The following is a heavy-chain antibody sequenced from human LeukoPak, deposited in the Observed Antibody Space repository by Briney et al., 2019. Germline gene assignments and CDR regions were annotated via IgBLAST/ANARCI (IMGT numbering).Heavy chain of an antibody. CDR2: INHSGST. V-gene: IGHV4-34*01. Sequence: SETLSLTCAVYGGSFSGYYWSWIRQPPGKGLEWIGEINHSGSTNYNPSLKSRVTISVDTSKNQSSLKLSSVTAADTAVYYCAREGRYCSGGSCPHWGQGTLVTVSS. CDR1: GGSFSGYY. CDR3: AREGRYCSGGSCPH. J-gene: IGHJ4*02. D-gene: IGHD2-15*01.